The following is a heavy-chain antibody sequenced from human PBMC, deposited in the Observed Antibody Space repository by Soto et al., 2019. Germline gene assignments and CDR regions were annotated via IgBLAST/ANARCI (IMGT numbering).Heavy chain of an antibody. CDR1: GGSISSGGYS. V-gene: IGHV4-30-2*01. CDR2: IYHGGST. CDR3: ASVRGYSGYAFDP. J-gene: IGHJ5*02. Sequence: QLQLQESGSGLVKPSQTLSLTCAVSGGSISSGGYSWSWIRQPPGKGLEWIGYIYHGGSTYYNPSLKSRVTITVDRSKNQFSLKLSSVTAADTAVYYCASVRGYSGYAFDPWGQGTLVTVSS. D-gene: IGHD5-12*01.